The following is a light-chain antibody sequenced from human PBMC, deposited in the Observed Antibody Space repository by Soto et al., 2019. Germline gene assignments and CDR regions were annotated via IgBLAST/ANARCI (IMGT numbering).Light chain of an antibody. CDR2: GAG. CDR3: HQYGESPPS. J-gene: IGKJ4*01. V-gene: IGKV3-20*01. Sequence: EVVLTQSPGTLSLSPGERVTVSCRASQNVRKYLAWYQQKPGQATRLVIYGAGTRGSGVPDRFSGSDSGTDFTLTINSLESDDSAVYYCHQYGESPPSFGGGTKVEI. CDR1: QNVRKY.